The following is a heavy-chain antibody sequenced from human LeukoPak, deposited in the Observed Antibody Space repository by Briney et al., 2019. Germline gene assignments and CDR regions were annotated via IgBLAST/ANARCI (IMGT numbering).Heavy chain of an antibody. V-gene: IGHV4-59*08. D-gene: IGHD4-11*01. CDR3: ARFGVLQYGNWFDP. J-gene: IGHJ5*02. CDR2: IYYSGTT. CDR1: GGSISSYY. Sequence: SETLSLTCTVSGGSISSYYWSWIRQPPGKGLEWIGYIYYSGTTNYNPSLKSRVTISVDTSKNQFSLKLSSVTAADTAVYYCARFGVLQYGNWFDPWGQGTLVTVSS.